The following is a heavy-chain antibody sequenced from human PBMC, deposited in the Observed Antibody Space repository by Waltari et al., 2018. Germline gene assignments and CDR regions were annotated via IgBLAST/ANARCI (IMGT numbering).Heavy chain of an antibody. D-gene: IGHD3-9*01. V-gene: IGHV1-46*01. CDR2: INPSGGST. Sequence: QVQLVQSGAEVKKPGASVKVSCKASGYTFTSYYTTWVRQAPGQGLEWMGIINPSGGSTSYAQKFQGRVTMTRDTSTSTVYMELSSLRSEDTAVYYCARTILRGYYGMDVWGQGTTVTVSS. CDR3: ARTILRGYYGMDV. CDR1: GYTFTSYY. J-gene: IGHJ6*02.